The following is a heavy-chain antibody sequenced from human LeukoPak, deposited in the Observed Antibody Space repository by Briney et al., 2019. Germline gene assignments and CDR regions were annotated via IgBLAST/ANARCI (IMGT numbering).Heavy chain of an antibody. Sequence: GGSLRLSCAASGFTFSDYYMSWIRQAPGKGLEWVSGISWNSGSIGYADSVRGRFTISRDNAKNSVYLQMNSLRAEDTALYYCAKDKAPLYSGYDWDLDFWGQGTLVIVSS. CDR1: GFTFSDYY. V-gene: IGHV3-9*01. J-gene: IGHJ4*02. CDR2: ISWNSGSI. CDR3: AKDKAPLYSGYDWDLDF. D-gene: IGHD5-12*01.